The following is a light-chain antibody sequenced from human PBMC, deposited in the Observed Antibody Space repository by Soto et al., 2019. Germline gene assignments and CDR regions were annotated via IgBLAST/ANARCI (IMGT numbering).Light chain of an antibody. CDR3: SSHTASTTRI. CDR2: EVT. Sequence: QSALTQPASVSGSPGQSITISCTGTSRDVGGYNHVSWYQHHPGKATKRIIYEVTKRPSGVSNRFSGSKSGDTASLTISGLQAEDEADDYCSSHTASTTRIFGTGTKLTVL. CDR1: SRDVGGYNH. J-gene: IGLJ1*01. V-gene: IGLV2-14*01.